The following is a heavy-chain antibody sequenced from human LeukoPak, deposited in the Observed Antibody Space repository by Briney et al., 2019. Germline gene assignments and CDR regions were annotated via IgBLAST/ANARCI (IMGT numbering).Heavy chain of an antibody. V-gene: IGHV3-48*03. Sequence: GGSLRLSCAASGFTYRSYEMIWVRQAPGKGLEWISYISSSGSTIYYADSVKGRFTISRDNSKNTLYLQMNSLRAEDTAVYYCAKDIYGDYGGLDYWGQGTLVTVSS. D-gene: IGHD4-17*01. J-gene: IGHJ4*02. CDR1: GFTYRSYE. CDR3: AKDIYGDYGGLDY. CDR2: ISSSGSTI.